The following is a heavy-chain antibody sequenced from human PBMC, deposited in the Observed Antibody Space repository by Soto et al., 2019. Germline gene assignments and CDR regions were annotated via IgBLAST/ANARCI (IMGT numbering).Heavy chain of an antibody. D-gene: IGHD3-9*01. Sequence: GGSLRLSCAASGLSFSSQWMSWVRQAPGKGLEWVANINQDGSGKYYVDSVEGRFTISRDNAKNSLYLQMNSLRAEDTAVYYCGTANARSGDWYDWGQGSLVTVSS. J-gene: IGHJ4*02. CDR1: GLSFSSQW. CDR2: INQDGSGK. V-gene: IGHV3-7*01. CDR3: GTANARSGDWYD.